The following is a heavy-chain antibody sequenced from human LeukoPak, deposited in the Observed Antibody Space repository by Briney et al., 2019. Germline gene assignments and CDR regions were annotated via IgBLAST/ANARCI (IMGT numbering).Heavy chain of an antibody. D-gene: IGHD2-15*01. Sequence: ASVKVSCKASGYTFTSYDINWVRQATGQGLEWMGWMNPNSGNTGYAQKFQGRVTMTRNTSISAAYMELSSLRSEDTAVYYCARGPLLGYWSGGSCQSGMDVWGQGTTVTVSS. V-gene: IGHV1-8*01. CDR1: GYTFTSYD. CDR2: MNPNSGNT. J-gene: IGHJ6*02. CDR3: ARGPLLGYWSGGSCQSGMDV.